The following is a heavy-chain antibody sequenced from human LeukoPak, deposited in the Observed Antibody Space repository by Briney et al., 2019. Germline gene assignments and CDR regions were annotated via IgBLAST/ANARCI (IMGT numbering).Heavy chain of an antibody. J-gene: IGHJ4*02. Sequence: GGSLRLSCAASGFTFSSYSMNWVRQAPGKWLEWVSYISSSSSTIYYADSVKGRFTISRDNAKNSLYLQMNSLRAEDTAMYFCVRDVGAVRGEVYFDYWGQGTLVTVSS. CDR3: VRDVGAVRGEVYFDY. CDR1: GFTFSSYS. V-gene: IGHV3-48*01. CDR2: ISSSSSTI. D-gene: IGHD3-10*01.